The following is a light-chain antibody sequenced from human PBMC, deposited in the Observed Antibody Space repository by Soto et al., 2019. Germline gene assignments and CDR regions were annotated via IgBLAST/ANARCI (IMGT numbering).Light chain of an antibody. J-gene: IGLJ1*01. V-gene: IGLV1-44*01. Sequence: SVLTQPPSVTGSPGQRVTISCSGGTSNIGGNTVTWYQQLPGAAPQLLIFSNHLRPSGVPDRFSGSKSGTSASLDISGLQSEDEADYFCASWDDSLTGRLIFGGGTKVTVL. CDR1: TSNIGGNT. CDR2: SNH. CDR3: ASWDDSLTGRLI.